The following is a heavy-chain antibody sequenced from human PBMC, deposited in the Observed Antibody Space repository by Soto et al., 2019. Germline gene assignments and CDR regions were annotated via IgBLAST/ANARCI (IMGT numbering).Heavy chain of an antibody. D-gene: IGHD6-13*01. CDR2: IYTSGST. CDR1: GGSISSYY. CDR3: ARYYSSSWWPGPNNWFDP. J-gene: IGHJ5*02. Sequence: SETLSLTCTVSGGSISSYYWSWIRQPAGKGLEWIGRIYTSGSTNYNPSLKSRVTMSVDTSKNQFSLKLSSVTAADTAVYYCARYYSSSWWPGPNNWFDPWGQGTLVTSPQ. V-gene: IGHV4-4*07.